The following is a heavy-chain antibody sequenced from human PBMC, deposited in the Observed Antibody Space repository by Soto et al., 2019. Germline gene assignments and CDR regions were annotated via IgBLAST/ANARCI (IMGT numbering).Heavy chain of an antibody. CDR2: IYYSGTT. CDR3: ARGTGY. Sequence: PSETLSLTCTVSGGSISSGDYYWSWIRQLPGKDLEWIAYIYYSGTTYYNPSLKSRVTISLDTSKNQFSLELTSVTAADTAVYYCARGTGYWGQGTPVTVSS. CDR1: GGSISSGDYY. J-gene: IGHJ4*02. D-gene: IGHD3-9*01. V-gene: IGHV4-31*03.